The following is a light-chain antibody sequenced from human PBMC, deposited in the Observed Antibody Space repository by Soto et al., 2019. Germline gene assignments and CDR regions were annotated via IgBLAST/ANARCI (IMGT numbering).Light chain of an antibody. Sequence: EIVMTQSPATLSVSPGERATLSCRASQSVSSNLAWYQQKPGQAPRLLIYGASTRATGIPARFGGSGSGTEFTLTINSLEPEDFAVYYCQQRSNWRITFGQGTRLEIK. J-gene: IGKJ5*01. CDR2: GAS. CDR3: QQRSNWRIT. CDR1: QSVSSN. V-gene: IGKV3-15*01.